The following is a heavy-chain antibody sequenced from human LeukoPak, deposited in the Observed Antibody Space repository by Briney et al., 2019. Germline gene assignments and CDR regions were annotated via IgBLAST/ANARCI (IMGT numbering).Heavy chain of an antibody. CDR3: AKPLIVIVVAADFDY. CDR1: GFTFSSYA. Sequence: GGSLRPSCAASGFTFSSYAMSWVRQAPGKGLEWVSAISGSGGSTYYADSVKGRFTISRDNSKNTLYLQMNSLRAEDTAVYYCAKPLIVIVVAADFDYWGQGTLVTVSS. J-gene: IGHJ4*02. D-gene: IGHD3-22*01. V-gene: IGHV3-23*01. CDR2: ISGSGGST.